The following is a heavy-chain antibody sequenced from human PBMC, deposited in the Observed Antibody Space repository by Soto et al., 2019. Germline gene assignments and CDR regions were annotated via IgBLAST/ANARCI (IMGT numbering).Heavy chain of an antibody. CDR3: ARDLSHYCSSTSCYPRTHLKYWYFDL. V-gene: IGHV3-33*01. D-gene: IGHD2-2*01. CDR1: RFTFMTYG. Sequence: GGSLRLSCVASRFTFMTYGMHWVLQAPGKGLECVAAIQNDGSKQYYRDSVKGRFTISRDNAKNSLYLQMNSLRAEDTAVYYCARDLSHYCSSTSCYPRTHLKYWYFDLWGRGTLVTVSS. CDR2: IQNDGSKQ. J-gene: IGHJ2*01.